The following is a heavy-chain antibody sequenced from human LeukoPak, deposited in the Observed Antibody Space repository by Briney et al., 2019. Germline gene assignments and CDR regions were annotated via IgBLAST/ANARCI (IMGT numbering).Heavy chain of an antibody. Sequence: ASVKVSCKVSRYTLTELSMHWVRQAPGKGLEWMGGFDPEDGETIYAQKFQGRVTMTEDTSTDTAYMELSSLTSEDTAVYYCTTWTRPGGYFRGWYFDLWGRGTLVTVSS. V-gene: IGHV1-24*01. J-gene: IGHJ2*01. CDR1: RYTLTELS. D-gene: IGHD3-22*01. CDR3: TTWTRPGGYFRGWYFDL. CDR2: FDPEDGET.